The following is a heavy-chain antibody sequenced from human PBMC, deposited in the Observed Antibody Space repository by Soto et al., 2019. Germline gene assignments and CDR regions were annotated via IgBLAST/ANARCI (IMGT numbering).Heavy chain of an antibody. Sequence: QVQLVESGGGVVQPGRSLRLSCAASGFTFSSYAMHWVRQAPGKGLEWVAVISYDGSNKYYADSGKGRFTNSRDNSKNTLDLQMNSLRAEDTAVYYCAREEGDSSSWYFDYWGQGTLVTVSS. V-gene: IGHV3-30-3*01. D-gene: IGHD6-13*01. CDR1: GFTFSSYA. J-gene: IGHJ4*02. CDR3: AREEGDSSSWYFDY. CDR2: ISYDGSNK.